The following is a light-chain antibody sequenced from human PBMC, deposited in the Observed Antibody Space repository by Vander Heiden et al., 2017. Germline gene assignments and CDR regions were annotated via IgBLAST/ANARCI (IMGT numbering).Light chain of an antibody. CDR1: RSLMHRSGDNY. Sequence: ILMTQTPASRPYTPGAAAGSASSSSRSLMHRSGDNYLDWYQQKPGQAPQLLIYVASKRASGVPDRFSGSGSGTDFTLNISRVEAEDVGVYYCMQDLQTGYTFGQGTKLEIK. J-gene: IGKJ2*01. CDR2: VAS. V-gene: IGKV2-28*01. CDR3: MQDLQTGYT.